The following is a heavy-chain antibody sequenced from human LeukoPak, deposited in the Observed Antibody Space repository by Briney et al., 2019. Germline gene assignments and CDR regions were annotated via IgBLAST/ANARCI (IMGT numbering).Heavy chain of an antibody. CDR3: ARDGYSSGQTRAFDI. CDR2: ISAYNGNT. J-gene: IGHJ3*02. V-gene: IGHV1-18*04. D-gene: IGHD6-19*01. CDR1: GYTFTSYG. Sequence: ASVKVSCKASGYTFTSYGISWVRQAPGQGLEWMGWISAYNGNTNYAQKLQGRVTMTTDTSTSTAYMELSSLRSEDTAVYYCARDGYSSGQTRAFDIWGQGTMVTVSS.